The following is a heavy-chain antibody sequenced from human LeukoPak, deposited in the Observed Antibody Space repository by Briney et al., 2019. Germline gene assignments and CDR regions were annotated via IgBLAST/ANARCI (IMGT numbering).Heavy chain of an antibody. CDR1: EFTVSSNY. CDR3: ARVPALWFGEENWFDP. V-gene: IGHV3-21*01. D-gene: IGHD3-10*01. CDR2: ISSSSSYI. Sequence: GGSLRLSCAASEFTVSSNYMSWVRRAPGKGLEWVSSISSSSSYIYYADSVKGRFTISRDNAKNSLYLQMNSLRAEDTAVYYCARVPALWFGEENWFDPWGQGTLVTVSS. J-gene: IGHJ5*02.